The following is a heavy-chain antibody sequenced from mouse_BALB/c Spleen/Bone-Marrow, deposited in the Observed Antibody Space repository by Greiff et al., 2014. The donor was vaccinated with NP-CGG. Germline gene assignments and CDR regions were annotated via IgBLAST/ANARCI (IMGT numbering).Heavy chain of an antibody. D-gene: IGHD1-1*01. CDR3: TRRGTVVFDY. J-gene: IGHJ2*01. CDR1: GYTFTSYW. V-gene: IGHV1S22*01. CDR2: IYPGSGST. Sequence: LQQPGSELVRPGASVKLSCKASGYTFTSYWMHWVKQRPGQGLEWIGNIYPGSGSTNYDEKFKSKATLTVDTSSSTAYMQLSSLTSEDSAVYYCTRRGTVVFDYWGQGTTLTVSS.